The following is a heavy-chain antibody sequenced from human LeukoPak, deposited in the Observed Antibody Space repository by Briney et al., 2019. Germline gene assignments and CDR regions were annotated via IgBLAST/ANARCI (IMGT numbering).Heavy chain of an antibody. CDR1: GYTFTSYY. D-gene: IGHD2-15*01. CDR3: ARVVVVAATRGTWYFDL. J-gene: IGHJ2*01. CDR2: INPNSGGT. V-gene: IGHV1-2*02. Sequence: VASVKVSCKASGYTFTSYYMHWVRQAPGQGLEWMGWINPNSGGTNYAQKFQGRVTMTRDTSISTAYMELRSLRSDDTAVYYCARVVVVAATRGTWYFDLWGRGTLVTVSS.